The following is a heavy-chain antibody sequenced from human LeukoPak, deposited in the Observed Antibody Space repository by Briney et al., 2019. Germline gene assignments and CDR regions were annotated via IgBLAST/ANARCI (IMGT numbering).Heavy chain of an antibody. CDR2: IYYSGST. CDR1: GGSISSDY. J-gene: IGHJ5*02. CDR3: ARDHLSSWFDP. Sequence: SETLSLTCTVSGGSISSDYWSWIRQPPGKGLEWIGYIYYSGSTNYNPSLKSRVTISVDTSKNQFSLKLSSVTAADTAVYYCARDHLSSWFDPWGQGTLVTVSS. V-gene: IGHV4-59*01. D-gene: IGHD3-3*02.